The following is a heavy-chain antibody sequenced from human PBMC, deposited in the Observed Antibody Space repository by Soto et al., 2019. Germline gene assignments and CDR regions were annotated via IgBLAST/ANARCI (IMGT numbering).Heavy chain of an antibody. CDR2: IYHIGTT. Sequence: SETLSLTCTVSGDSISNGGYYWSWIRQHPGKGLEWIGYIYHIGTTYYNPSLKSRLTISVDTSENQFSLQLSSVTAADTAVYYCARAPLYYDSGTYHNFVSRFDYWGQGTLVTVSS. CDR3: ARAPLYYDSGTYHNFVSRFDY. CDR1: GDSISNGGYY. J-gene: IGHJ4*02. V-gene: IGHV4-31*03. D-gene: IGHD3-10*01.